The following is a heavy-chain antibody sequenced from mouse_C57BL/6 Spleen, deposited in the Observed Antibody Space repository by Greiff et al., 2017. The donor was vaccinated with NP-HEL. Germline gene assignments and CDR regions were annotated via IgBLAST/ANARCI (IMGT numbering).Heavy chain of an antibody. CDR1: GFSLTSYG. J-gene: IGHJ4*01. V-gene: IGHV2-5*01. D-gene: IGHD2-3*01. Sequence: VQLQQSGPGLVQPSQSLSITCTVSGFSLTSYGVHWVRQSPGKGLEWLGVIWIGGSTDYNAAFMSRLSITKDNSKSQVFFKMNSLQADDTAIYYCAKNYDGYYEAMDYWGQGTSVTVSS. CDR3: AKNYDGYYEAMDY. CDR2: IWIGGST.